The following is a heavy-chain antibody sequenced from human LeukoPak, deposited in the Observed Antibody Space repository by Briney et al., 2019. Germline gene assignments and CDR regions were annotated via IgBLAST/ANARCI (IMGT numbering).Heavy chain of an antibody. J-gene: IGHJ6*04. CDR2: IYYSGPT. Sequence: PSETLSLTCTLSGGSINSYYWSWIRQPPGKGLEWIGHIYYSGPTNYNPSLKSRVTMSVEASKMQVSLTLRSVTPADTAVYYCARHPFHDFWSSQDVWGKGTTVTVSA. D-gene: IGHD3-3*01. CDR1: GGSINSYY. V-gene: IGHV4-59*01. CDR3: ARHPFHDFWSSQDV.